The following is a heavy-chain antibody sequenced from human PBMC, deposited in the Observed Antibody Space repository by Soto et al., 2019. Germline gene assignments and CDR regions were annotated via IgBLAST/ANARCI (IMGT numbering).Heavy chain of an antibody. Sequence: SETLSLTCTVSGGSISSGDYYWSWIRQPPGKGLEWIGYIYYSGSTHYNPSLKSRVTISVDTSKNQFSLKLSSVTAADTAVYYCASGALSYYYGSGSYYRYWGQGTLGTVSS. CDR3: ASGALSYYYGSGSYYRY. D-gene: IGHD3-10*01. J-gene: IGHJ4*02. CDR2: IYYSGST. V-gene: IGHV4-30-4*01. CDR1: GGSISSGDYY.